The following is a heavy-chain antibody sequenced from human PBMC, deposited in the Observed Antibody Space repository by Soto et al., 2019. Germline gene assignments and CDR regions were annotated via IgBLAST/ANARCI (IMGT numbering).Heavy chain of an antibody. D-gene: IGHD3-22*01. CDR3: AKDIEGDSSGPTGGVDY. J-gene: IGHJ4*02. CDR2: IKQDGNEK. CDR1: GFTFSDYW. V-gene: IGHV3-7*01. Sequence: GGSLRLSCAVSGFTFSDYWMSWVRQAPGKGLEWVANIKQDGNEKYYVDSVKGRFTISRDNSKNSLYLQMNSLRAEDTAVYYCAKDIEGDSSGPTGGVDYWGQGALLTVSS.